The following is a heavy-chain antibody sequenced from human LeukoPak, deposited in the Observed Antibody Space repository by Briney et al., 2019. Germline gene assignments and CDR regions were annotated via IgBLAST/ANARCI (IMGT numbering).Heavy chain of an antibody. CDR3: AKHGYCSGISCFFDF. CDR2: ISCSGPYT. J-gene: IGHJ4*02. D-gene: IGHD2-2*03. Sequence: GGSLRLSCAASGFTFSSYAMSWVRQAPGKGLEWVSGISCSGPYTFYTDSVKGRFTISRDSSKNTLYLQMNSLRAEDTALYYCAKHGYCSGISCFFDFWGQGTLVTVSS. CDR1: GFTFSSYA. V-gene: IGHV3-23*01.